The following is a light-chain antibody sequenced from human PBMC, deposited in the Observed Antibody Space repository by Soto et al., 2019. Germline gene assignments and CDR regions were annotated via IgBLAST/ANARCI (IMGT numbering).Light chain of an antibody. CDR2: GAS. J-gene: IGKJ1*01. Sequence: ETVLTQSPGSLSLSPGETATLSCRASQRVSSTYLAWYQQKPGQAPRVLIYGASSRATGIPDRFSGSGSGTDFTLTISRLEPEDFAVYYCHQCGNSWWTFGQGTRWIS. CDR1: QRVSSTY. CDR3: HQCGNSWWT. V-gene: IGKV3-20*01.